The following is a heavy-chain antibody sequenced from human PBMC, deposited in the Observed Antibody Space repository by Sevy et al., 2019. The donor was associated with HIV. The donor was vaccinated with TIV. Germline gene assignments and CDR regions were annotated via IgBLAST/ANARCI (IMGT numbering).Heavy chain of an antibody. D-gene: IGHD5-12*01. CDR3: AREVGDGYNPRYYFDF. Sequence: GGSLRLSCAASGFTFSSYGMHWVRQAPGKGLEWVALIWYDGSNTYYADSVKGRFSISRDNSKNTLYLQMNSLRAEDTAVYYCAREVGDGYNPRYYFDFWGQGTLVTVSS. CDR1: GFTFSSYG. V-gene: IGHV3-33*08. J-gene: IGHJ4*02. CDR2: IWYDGSNT.